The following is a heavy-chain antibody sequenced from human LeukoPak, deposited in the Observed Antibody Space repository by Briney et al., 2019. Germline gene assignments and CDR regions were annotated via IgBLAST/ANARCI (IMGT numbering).Heavy chain of an antibody. CDR1: GFAFSDHY. V-gene: IGHV3-72*01. Sequence: AGGSLRLSCAASGFAFSDHYMDWVRQAPEKGLEWVGRIRERTNSYSTEYAASVKGRFTISRDDSKNSLYLQMNSLQTEGTAVYYCANSGSYSPIDYWGQGTLVTVSS. CDR3: ANSGSYSPIDY. D-gene: IGHD1-26*01. CDR2: IRERTNSYST. J-gene: IGHJ4*02.